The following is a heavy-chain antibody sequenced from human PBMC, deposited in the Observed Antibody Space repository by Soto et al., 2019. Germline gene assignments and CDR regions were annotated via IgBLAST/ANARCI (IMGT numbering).Heavy chain of an antibody. V-gene: IGHV4-30-4*01. D-gene: IGHD3-9*01. CDR2: IYYSGST. Sequence: QVQLQESGPGLVKPSQTLSLTCTVSGGSISSGDYYWSWIRQPPGKGLEWIGYIYYSGSTYYNPSLTSRVTISVDTSKKQFSLKLSSVTAADTAVYYCARALPGDILTGYYLDYWGQGTLVTVSS. CDR1: GGSISSGDYY. J-gene: IGHJ4*02. CDR3: ARALPGDILTGYYLDY.